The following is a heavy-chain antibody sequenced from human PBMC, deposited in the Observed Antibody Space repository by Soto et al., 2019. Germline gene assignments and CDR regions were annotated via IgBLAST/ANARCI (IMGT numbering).Heavy chain of an antibody. Sequence: GGSLRLSCAASGFTFSSYSMNWVRQAPGKGLEWVSSISSSSSYIYYADSVKGRFTISRDNAKNSLYLQMNSLRAEDTAVYYCARDCASCLGMDVWGQGTTVTVSS. CDR3: ARDCASCLGMDV. CDR1: GFTFSSYS. CDR2: ISSSSSYI. D-gene: IGHD2-2*01. J-gene: IGHJ6*02. V-gene: IGHV3-21*01.